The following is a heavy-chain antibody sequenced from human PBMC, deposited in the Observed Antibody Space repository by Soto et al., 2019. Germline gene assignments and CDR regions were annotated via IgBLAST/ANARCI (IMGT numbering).Heavy chain of an antibody. Sequence: PSETLSLTCAVSGGSISSGGYSWSWIRQPPGKGLEWIGYIYHSGSTYYNPSLKSRVTISVDRSKNQFSLKLSSATAADTAVYYCAAGGGLPRYYWGQGTLVTVSS. CDR2: IYHSGST. CDR3: AAGGGLPRYY. D-gene: IGHD5-12*01. J-gene: IGHJ4*02. V-gene: IGHV4-30-2*01. CDR1: GGSISSGGYS.